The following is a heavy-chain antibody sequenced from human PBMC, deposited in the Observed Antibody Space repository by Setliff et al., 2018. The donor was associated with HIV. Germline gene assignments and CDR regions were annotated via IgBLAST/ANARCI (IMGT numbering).Heavy chain of an antibody. CDR3: ARTRILSMDV. CDR2: IYYSGST. D-gene: IGHD2-15*01. Sequence: SETLSLTCTVSGGSMSSHYWRWIRQPPGKGLEWIGYIYYSGSTNSNPSLKSRVSMSVDTSKNKFSLKLSSVTAADTAVYYCARTRILSMDVWGKGTTVTVSS. V-gene: IGHV4-59*11. J-gene: IGHJ6*03. CDR1: GGSMSSHY.